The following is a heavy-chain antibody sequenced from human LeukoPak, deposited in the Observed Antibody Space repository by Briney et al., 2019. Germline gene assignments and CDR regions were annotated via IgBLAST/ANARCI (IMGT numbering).Heavy chain of an antibody. V-gene: IGHV3-30*03. CDR2: ISYDGSNK. CDR1: GFTFSSYG. D-gene: IGHD3-10*01. J-gene: IGHJ6*02. Sequence: GGSLRLSCAASGFTFSSYGMHWVRQAPGKGLEWVAVISYDGSNKYYADSVKGRFTISRDNSKNTLYLQMNSLRAEDTAVYYCARDHAVSSMVRGVIGYYYYGMDVWGQGTTVTVSS. CDR3: ARDHAVSSMVRGVIGYYYYGMDV.